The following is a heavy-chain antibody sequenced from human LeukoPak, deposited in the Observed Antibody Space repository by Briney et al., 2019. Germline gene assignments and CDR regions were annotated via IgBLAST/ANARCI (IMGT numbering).Heavy chain of an antibody. CDR1: GLTFSNYW. CDR2: INPDGSHT. J-gene: IGHJ6*02. Sequence: GGFLRLSCAASGLTFSNYWMHWVRQAPGKGLVWISRINPDGSHTSYADSVKGRFTISRDNAKNTLYLQMNSLRAEDAAVYFCTRDSYISNVYYGMDVWGQGATVTVSS. D-gene: IGHD1-26*01. V-gene: IGHV3-74*01. CDR3: TRDSYISNVYYGMDV.